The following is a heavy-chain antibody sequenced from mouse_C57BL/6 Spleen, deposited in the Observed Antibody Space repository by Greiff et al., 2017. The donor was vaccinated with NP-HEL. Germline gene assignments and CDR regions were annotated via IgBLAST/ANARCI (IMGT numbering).Heavy chain of an antibody. Sequence: DVQLVESGGGLVKPGGSLKLSCAASGFTFSSYAMSWVRQTPEKRLEWVATISDGGSYTYYPDNVKGRFTISRDNAKNNLYLQMSHLKSEDTAMYYCASMDSLAYWGQGTLVTVSA. V-gene: IGHV5-4*01. CDR3: ASMDSLAY. D-gene: IGHD1-1*02. CDR2: ISDGGSYT. CDR1: GFTFSSYA. J-gene: IGHJ3*01.